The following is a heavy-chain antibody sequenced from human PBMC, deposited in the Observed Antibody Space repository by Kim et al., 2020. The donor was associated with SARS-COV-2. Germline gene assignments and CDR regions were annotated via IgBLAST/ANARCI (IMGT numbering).Heavy chain of an antibody. V-gene: IGHV4-59*01. CDR1: GGSISSYY. CDR2: IYYSGST. CDR3: ARGGSEWALRGWFDP. D-gene: IGHD4-17*01. Sequence: SETLSLTCTVSGGSISSYYWSWIRQPPGKGLEWIGYIYYSGSTNYNPSLKSRVTISVDTSKNQFSLKLSSVTAADTAVYYCARGGSEWALRGWFDPWGQGTLVTVSS. J-gene: IGHJ5*02.